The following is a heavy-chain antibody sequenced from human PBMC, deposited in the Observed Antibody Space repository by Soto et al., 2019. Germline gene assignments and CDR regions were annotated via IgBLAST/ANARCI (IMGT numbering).Heavy chain of an antibody. CDR2: IKQDGSEK. CDR3: ARERAANELDY. V-gene: IGHV3-7*01. Sequence: PGGSLRLSCAASGFTFSSYWMSWVRQAPGKGLEWVANIKQDGSEKYYVDSVKGRFTISRDNSKNTLYLQMNSLRAEDTAVYYCARERAANELDYWGQGTLVTVSS. CDR1: GFTFSSYW. J-gene: IGHJ4*02. D-gene: IGHD1-7*01.